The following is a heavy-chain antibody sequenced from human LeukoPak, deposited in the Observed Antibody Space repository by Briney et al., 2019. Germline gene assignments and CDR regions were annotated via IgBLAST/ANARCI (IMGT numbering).Heavy chain of an antibody. CDR3: ARDIRSHNGPGGYYYYYMDV. J-gene: IGHJ6*03. V-gene: IGHV4-4*07. D-gene: IGHD2-8*01. Sequence: SETLSLTCTVSGDSMSDSYWSWIRQPAGKGLEWIGRIYASGSTNYNPSLKSRVTLSVDTSSNQFSLTLSSVTTADTAVYHCARDIRSHNGPGGYYYYYMDVWGKGTTVTVSS. CDR1: GDSMSDSY. CDR2: IYASGST.